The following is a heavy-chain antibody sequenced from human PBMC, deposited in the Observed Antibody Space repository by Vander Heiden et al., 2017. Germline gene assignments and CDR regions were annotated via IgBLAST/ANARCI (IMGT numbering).Heavy chain of an antibody. J-gene: IGHJ4*02. CDR2: ISRGSVYI. V-gene: IGHV3-21*06. D-gene: IGHD1-1*01. CDR3: GRDDDTAGGGDY. CDR1: GFTFSNYF. Sequence: EVQLVESGGGLVKPGESLRLSCAASGFTFSNYFMNWVRQAQGKGLEGVSWISRGSVYIHYAEAGKGRFTVTRENAKNSRFLQMNSLGADDTAVYYWGRDDDTAGGGDYWGLGTLVTVSS.